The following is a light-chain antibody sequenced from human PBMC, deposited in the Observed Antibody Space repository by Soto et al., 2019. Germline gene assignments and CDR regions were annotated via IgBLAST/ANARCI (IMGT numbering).Light chain of an antibody. CDR2: AAS. J-gene: IGKJ4*01. CDR3: QPANSFPLT. V-gene: IGKV1D-12*01. CDR1: QGISNW. Sequence: DIQMTQSPSSVSESVGDRVTITCRASQGISNWLAGYQQKPGKAPKILIFAASSMQSGDPSRLNASASGTDFSLTIISLLPEDFATSYCQPANSFPLTFGGGSKV.